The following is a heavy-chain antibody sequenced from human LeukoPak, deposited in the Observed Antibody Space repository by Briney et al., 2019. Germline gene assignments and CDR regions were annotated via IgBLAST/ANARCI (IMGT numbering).Heavy chain of an antibody. CDR1: GGSFSGYY. D-gene: IGHD6-13*01. Sequence: SETLSLTCAVYGGSFSGYYWSWIRQPPGKGLEWIGEINHSGSTNYNPSLKSRVTISVDTSKNQFSLKLSSVTAADTAVYYCARQESSSWYGGAYYYGMDVWGQGTTVTVSS. J-gene: IGHJ6*02. CDR3: ARQESSSWYGGAYYYGMDV. CDR2: INHSGST. V-gene: IGHV4-34*01.